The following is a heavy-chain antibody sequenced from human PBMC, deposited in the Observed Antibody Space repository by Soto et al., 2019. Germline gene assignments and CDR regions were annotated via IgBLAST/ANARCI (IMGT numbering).Heavy chain of an antibody. J-gene: IGHJ5*02. CDR1: GYTFTGYY. V-gene: IGHV1-2*02. CDR2: INPNSGGT. Sequence: GASVKVSCKASGYTFTGYYMHWVRQAPGQGLEWMGWINPNSGGTNYAQKFQGRVTMTRDTSISTAYMELSRLGSDDTAVYYCARSLTYYDFWSGYYYPGNWFDPWGQGTLVTVYS. CDR3: ARSLTYYDFWSGYYYPGNWFDP. D-gene: IGHD3-3*01.